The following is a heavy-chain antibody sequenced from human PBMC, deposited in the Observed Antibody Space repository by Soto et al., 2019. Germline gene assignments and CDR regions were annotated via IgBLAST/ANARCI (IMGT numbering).Heavy chain of an antibody. Sequence: QVQLQESGPGLVKPSQTLSLTCTVSGGSISSGAYYWSWIRQHPGKGLEWIGYIYYSGSTYYNPSLKSRVTISVDTSKYQFSLKLSSVTAADTAVYYCAIYDSSGSRGFQHWGQGTLVTVSS. CDR3: AIYDSSGSRGFQH. CDR2: IYYSGST. CDR1: GGSISSGAYY. V-gene: IGHV4-31*03. J-gene: IGHJ1*01. D-gene: IGHD3-22*01.